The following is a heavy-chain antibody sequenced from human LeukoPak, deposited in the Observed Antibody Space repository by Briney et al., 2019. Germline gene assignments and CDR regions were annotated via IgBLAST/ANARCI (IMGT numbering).Heavy chain of an antibody. Sequence: PGGSLRLSCAASGFNVSNNYMTWVRQAPGKGLEWVSLIYSSGSTYYADSVKGRFTISRDNSKNTPYLQVNSLRAEDTAVYYCARRGDGGRSFDYWGQGTLVTVSS. J-gene: IGHJ4*02. V-gene: IGHV3-53*01. D-gene: IGHD4-23*01. CDR1: GFNVSNNY. CDR2: IYSSGST. CDR3: ARRGDGGRSFDY.